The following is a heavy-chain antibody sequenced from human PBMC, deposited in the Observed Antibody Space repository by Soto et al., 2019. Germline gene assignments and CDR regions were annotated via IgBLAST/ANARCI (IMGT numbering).Heavy chain of an antibody. J-gene: IGHJ4*02. D-gene: IGHD6-13*01. CDR1: GYTFSSYG. CDR3: ARDLGQQLFDY. V-gene: IGHV1-18*01. Sequence: QVQLVQSGAEVKNPGASEKVSCKASGYTFSSYGISCVRHAPGQGLEWMGWISAYNGNTKYAQKLQGRVTMTTDTSTSTAYMELRSLRSDDTAVYYCARDLGQQLFDYWGQGTLVTVSS. CDR2: ISAYNGNT.